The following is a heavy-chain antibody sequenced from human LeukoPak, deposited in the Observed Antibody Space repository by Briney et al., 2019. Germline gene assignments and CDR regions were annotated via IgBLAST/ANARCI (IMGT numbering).Heavy chain of an antibody. Sequence: ASVKVSCKASGYTFTSYYMHWVRQAPGQGLEWMGIINPSGGSTSYAQKFQGRVTMTRDTSTSTVYMELSSLRSEDTAVYYCARDLGIDYYYYGMDVWGQGTAVSVSS. CDR2: INPSGGST. V-gene: IGHV1-46*01. J-gene: IGHJ6*02. CDR3: ARDLGIDYYYYGMDV. D-gene: IGHD7-27*01. CDR1: GYTFTSYY.